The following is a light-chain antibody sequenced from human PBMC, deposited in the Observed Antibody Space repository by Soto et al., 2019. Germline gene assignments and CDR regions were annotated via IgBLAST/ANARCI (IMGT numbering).Light chain of an antibody. Sequence: DIQMTQSPSSLSASIGDRVTITCRASQSISNYLNWYQQKPGKAPKFLIYAASSLQSGVPSRFSGSGSGTDFTLTITSMHTADFANYYCQQLNGYPRTFGPGTKVDIK. CDR1: QSISNY. V-gene: IGKV1-39*01. CDR2: AAS. J-gene: IGKJ3*01. CDR3: QQLNGYPRT.